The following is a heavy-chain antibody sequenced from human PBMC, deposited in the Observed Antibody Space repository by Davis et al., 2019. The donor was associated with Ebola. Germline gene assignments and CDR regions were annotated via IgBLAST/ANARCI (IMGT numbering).Heavy chain of an antibody. CDR3: ARPWYSGTYYDAYDI. Sequence: SETLSLTCSVSGGSINSGTYYWGWVRQPPGKGLEWVGTVYYSGTTYYNPSLKSRLAISVDTSRNQFSLKLSSATAADTAVYYCARPWYSGTYYDAYDIWGQGTMVAVSS. CDR2: VYYSGTT. J-gene: IGHJ3*02. D-gene: IGHD1-26*01. V-gene: IGHV4-39*01. CDR1: GGSINSGTYY.